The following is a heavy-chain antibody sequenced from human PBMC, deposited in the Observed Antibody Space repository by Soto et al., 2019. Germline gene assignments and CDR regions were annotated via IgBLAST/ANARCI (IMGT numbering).Heavy chain of an antibody. J-gene: IGHJ4*02. V-gene: IGHV4-59*01. CDR2: LYHSGST. Sequence: PSETLSLTCTVSGSSISSYYWNWIRQPPGKGLEWIGYLYHSGSTNYNPSLKSRVTISVDTSKNHFSLRLSSVTAADTAVYYCARANSSGYYFDYWGQGTAVTVSS. D-gene: IGHD3-22*01. CDR3: ARANSSGYYFDY. CDR1: GSSISSYY.